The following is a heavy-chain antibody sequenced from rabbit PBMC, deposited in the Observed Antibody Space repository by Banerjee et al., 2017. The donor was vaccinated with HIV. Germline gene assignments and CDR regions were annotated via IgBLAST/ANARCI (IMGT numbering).Heavy chain of an antibody. V-gene: IGHV1S45*01. Sequence: QEQLEESGGGLVQPEGSLTLTCKASGSDISSNTMCWVRQAPGKGPEWIACINTSSGNTVYASWAKGRFTISRTSSTTVTLQMTSLTAADTATYFCARYRHDYGVALDLWGQGTLVTVS. J-gene: IGHJ6*01. CDR2: INTSSGNT. CDR1: GSDISSNT. CDR3: ARYRHDYGVALDL. D-gene: IGHD2-1*01.